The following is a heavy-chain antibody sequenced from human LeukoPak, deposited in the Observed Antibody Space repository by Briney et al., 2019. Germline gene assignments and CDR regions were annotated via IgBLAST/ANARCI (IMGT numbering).Heavy chain of an antibody. D-gene: IGHD2-2*01. J-gene: IGHJ4*02. CDR3: ARVGPDITSWHY. Sequence: SETLSLTCAVYGGSFSDYYWSWIRQPPGKGLKWIGEINHSGSTNYNPSLKSRVTISVDTSKNQFSLKLRSVTAADTAVYYCARVGPDITSWHYWGQGTLVTVSS. CDR2: INHSGST. V-gene: IGHV4-34*01. CDR1: GGSFSDYY.